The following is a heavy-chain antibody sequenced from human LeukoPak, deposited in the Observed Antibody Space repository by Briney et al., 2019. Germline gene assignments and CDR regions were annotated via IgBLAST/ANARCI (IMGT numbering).Heavy chain of an antibody. CDR1: GFTFSSYG. J-gene: IGHJ6*03. V-gene: IGHV3-33*06. CDR2: IWYDGSNK. Sequence: PGGSLRLSCAASGFTFSSYGMHWVRQAPGKGLEWVAVIWYDGSNKYYADSVKGRFTISRDNSKNTLYLQMNSLRAEDTAVYYCVKEVMDYYYMDVWGKGTTVTVSS. CDR3: VKEVMDYYYMDV. D-gene: IGHD3-16*01.